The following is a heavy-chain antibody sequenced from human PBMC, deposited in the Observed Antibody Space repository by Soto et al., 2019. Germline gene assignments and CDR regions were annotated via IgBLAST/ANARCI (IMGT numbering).Heavy chain of an antibody. CDR3: TTDLPGSFFDY. V-gene: IGHV3-15*07. Sequence: EVQLVESGGGLVKPGGSLRLSCAASGFTFSNAWMNWVRQAPGKGLEWVGRIKRKIDGGTTDYAAPVKGRFTISRDDSKNTLYLQMNSLKTEDTAVYYCTTDLPGSFFDYWGQGTLVTVSS. CDR1: GFTFSNAW. J-gene: IGHJ4*02. CDR2: IKRKIDGGTT. D-gene: IGHD3-10*01.